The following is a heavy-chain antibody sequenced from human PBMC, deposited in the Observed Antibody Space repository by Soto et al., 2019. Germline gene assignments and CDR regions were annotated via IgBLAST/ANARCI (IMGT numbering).Heavy chain of an antibody. J-gene: IGHJ4*02. CDR3: ATSYGSGYRAFDY. Sequence: SVKVSCKTSGFTFSSSAVHWVRQVRGHRLQWIGWIDVGSANANYAQMLQERVTISRDMSTSTAYMELRSLRSEDTAFYYCATSYGSGYRAFDYWGQGALVTVSS. D-gene: IGHD3-10*01. CDR2: IDVGSANA. V-gene: IGHV1-58*01. CDR1: GFTFSSSA.